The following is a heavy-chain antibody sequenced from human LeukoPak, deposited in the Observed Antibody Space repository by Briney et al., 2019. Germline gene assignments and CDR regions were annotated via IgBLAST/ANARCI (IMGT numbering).Heavy chain of an antibody. Sequence: SETLSHTCTVSGGSISSYYWSWIRQPPGKGLEWIGYIYYSGSTNYNPSLKSRVTISVDTSKNQFSLKLSSVTAADTAVYYCASMKVGATNAIDYWGQGTLVTVSS. CDR1: GGSISSYY. CDR3: ASMKVGATNAIDY. J-gene: IGHJ4*02. CDR2: IYYSGST. V-gene: IGHV4-59*01. D-gene: IGHD1-26*01.